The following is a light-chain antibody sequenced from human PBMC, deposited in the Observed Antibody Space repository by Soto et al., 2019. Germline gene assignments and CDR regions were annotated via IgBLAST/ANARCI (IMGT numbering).Light chain of an antibody. CDR2: SAS. CDR1: QSVSSN. Sequence: IVMTQSPATLSVSPGESATLSCRASQSVSSNLGWYQQKPGQAPRLLIYSASTRVTGIPARFSGSGSGTEFTLTISSLQSEDFAVYYCQQHNSWPWTFGQGTKVEIK. CDR3: QQHNSWPWT. V-gene: IGKV3-15*01. J-gene: IGKJ1*01.